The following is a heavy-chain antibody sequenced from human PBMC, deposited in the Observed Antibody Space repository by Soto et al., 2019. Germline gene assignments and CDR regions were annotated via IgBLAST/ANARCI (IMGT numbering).Heavy chain of an antibody. CDR1: GFTLSSYS. V-gene: IGHV3-21*01. D-gene: IGHD2-2*01. CDR3: ARAVEMATMYAFDI. Sequence: EVQLVESGGGLVKPGGSLRLSCAASGFTLSSYSMNWVRQAPGKGLEWVSSISSTSTYMYYADSVKGRLTISSDNAKSSLYLHMNSLRAEDTAVYYCARAVEMATMYAFDIWGQGTMVTVSS. CDR2: ISSTSTYM. J-gene: IGHJ3*02.